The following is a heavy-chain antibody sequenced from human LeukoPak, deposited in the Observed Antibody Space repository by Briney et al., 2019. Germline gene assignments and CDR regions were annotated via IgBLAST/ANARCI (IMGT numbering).Heavy chain of an antibody. D-gene: IGHD2-15*01. Sequence: SETLSLTCTVSGDSMSSSSYYWGWIRQPPGKGLEWIGSIYYRGSTYYNPSLKSRVTISVDTSRNQFSLALSSVTAADTAVYYCARVLSGGTARVDYWGQGTLVTVSS. CDR3: ARVLSGGTARVDY. J-gene: IGHJ4*02. V-gene: IGHV4-39*07. CDR1: GDSMSSSSYY. CDR2: IYYRGST.